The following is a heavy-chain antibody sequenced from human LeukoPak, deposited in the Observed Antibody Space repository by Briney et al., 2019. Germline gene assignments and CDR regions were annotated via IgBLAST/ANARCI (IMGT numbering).Heavy chain of an antibody. CDR3: AKDRGDSSGSNAFDI. CDR2: ISGSGGST. Sequence: GSLRLSCAASGFTFSSYGMSWVRQAPGKGLEWVSAISGSGGSTYYADSVKGRFTISRDNSKNTLYLQMNSLRAEDTAVYYCAKDRGDSSGSNAFDIWGQGTMVTVSS. J-gene: IGHJ3*02. CDR1: GFTFSSYG. V-gene: IGHV3-23*01. D-gene: IGHD3-22*01.